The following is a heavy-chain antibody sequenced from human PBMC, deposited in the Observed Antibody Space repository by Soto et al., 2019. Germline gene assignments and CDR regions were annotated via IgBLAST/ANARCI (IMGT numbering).Heavy chain of an antibody. J-gene: IGHJ6*03. CDR1: GFTFSTYS. V-gene: IGHV3-21*05. Sequence: GGSLRLSCAASGFTFSTYSMNWVRQAPGKGLEWVLYFGYGDNIYYAGSVRGRFTISRDKAKNSVYLQMNSLRAEDTAVYYCARDGNRGYDMDVWGKGTTVTVSS. D-gene: IGHD1-1*01. CDR2: FGYGDNI. CDR3: ARDGNRGYDMDV.